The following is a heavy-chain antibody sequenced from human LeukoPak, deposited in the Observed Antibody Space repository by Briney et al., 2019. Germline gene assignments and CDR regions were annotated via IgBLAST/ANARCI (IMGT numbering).Heavy chain of an antibody. CDR1: GYGFPSYW. Sequence: GESLKISCKGSGYGFPSYWIGWVRQMPGKGLEWMGIIYPGDSDTRYSPSFQGQVTISADKSISTAYLQWSSLKASDTAMYYCARFGDKYGSGSYGDYWGQGTLVTVSS. CDR3: ARFGDKYGSGSYGDY. D-gene: IGHD3-10*01. J-gene: IGHJ4*02. V-gene: IGHV5-51*01. CDR2: IYPGDSDT.